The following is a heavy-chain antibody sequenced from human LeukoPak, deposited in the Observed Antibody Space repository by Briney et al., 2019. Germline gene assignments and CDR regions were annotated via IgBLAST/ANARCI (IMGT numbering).Heavy chain of an antibody. CDR3: ARAVSSWRVYYYYYMDV. J-gene: IGHJ6*03. CDR2: IYYSGST. D-gene: IGHD6-13*01. CDR1: GGSISSYY. Sequence: SETLSLTCTVSGGSISSYYWSWIRQPPGKGLEWIGYIYYSGSTNYNPSLKSRVTISVDTSKNQFSLKLSSVTAADTAVYYCARAVSSWRVYYYYYMDVWGKGTTVTISS. V-gene: IGHV4-59*01.